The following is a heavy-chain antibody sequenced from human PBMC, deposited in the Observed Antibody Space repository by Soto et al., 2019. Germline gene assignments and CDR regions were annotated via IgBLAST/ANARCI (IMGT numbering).Heavy chain of an antibody. CDR2: ISGSGGST. V-gene: IGHV3-23*01. CDR3: AKDRDVVVPAAHRGYYYYGMDV. J-gene: IGHJ6*02. CDR1: GFTFSSYA. D-gene: IGHD2-2*01. Sequence: GGSLRLSCAASGFTFSSYAMSWVRQAPGKGLEWVSAISGSGGSTYYADSVKGRFTISRDNSKNTLYLQMNSPRAEDTAVYYCAKDRDVVVPAAHRGYYYYGMDVWGQGTTVTVSS.